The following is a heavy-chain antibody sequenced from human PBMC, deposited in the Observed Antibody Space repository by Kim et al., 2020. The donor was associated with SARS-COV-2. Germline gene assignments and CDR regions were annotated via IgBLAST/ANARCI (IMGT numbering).Heavy chain of an antibody. CDR3: ARGEITMVRGVITNSFYYY. Sequence: ASVKVSCKASGYTFTGYYMHWVRQAPGQGLEWMGWINPNSGGTNYAQKFQCRVTMTRDTSISTAYMELSRLRSDDTAVYYCARGEITMVRGVITNSFYYYWGQGTLVTVSS. J-gene: IGHJ4*02. CDR2: INPNSGGT. V-gene: IGHV1-2*02. CDR1: GYTFTGYY. D-gene: IGHD3-10*01.